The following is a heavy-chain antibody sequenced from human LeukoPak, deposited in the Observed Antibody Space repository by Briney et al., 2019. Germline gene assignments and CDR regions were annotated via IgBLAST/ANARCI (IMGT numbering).Heavy chain of an antibody. Sequence: GGSLRLSCAASGFTFSSYELNWVRQAPGKGLVWVSHINSGGSSTSYADSVKGRFTISRDNAKNTLYLQMNSLRAEDTAVYYCARDRYSSAWYEEWGQGTLVTVSS. CDR2: INSGGSST. CDR3: ARDRYSSAWYEE. CDR1: GFTFSSYE. J-gene: IGHJ4*02. V-gene: IGHV3-74*01. D-gene: IGHD6-19*01.